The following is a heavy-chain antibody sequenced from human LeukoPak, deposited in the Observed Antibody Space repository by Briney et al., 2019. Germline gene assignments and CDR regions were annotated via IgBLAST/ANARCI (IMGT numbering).Heavy chain of an antibody. V-gene: IGHV3-30*02. CDR1: GFTFSSYG. CDR3: VLDPHCGDGCYSDS. D-gene: IGHD2-15*01. J-gene: IGHJ4*02. CDR2: IRYDGSNK. Sequence: PGGSLRLSCAASGFTFSSYGMHWVRQAPGKGLEWVAFIRYDGSNKYYADSVKGRFTMSRDNAKNTVYLQMNSLRVEDTAVYYCVLDPHCGDGCYSDSWGQGTLVTVSS.